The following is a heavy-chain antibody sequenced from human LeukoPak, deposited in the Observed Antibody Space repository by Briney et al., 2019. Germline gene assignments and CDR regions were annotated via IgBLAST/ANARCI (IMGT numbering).Heavy chain of an antibody. CDR3: ARGDVGATSGPFDY. V-gene: IGHV3-74*01. J-gene: IGHJ4*02. Sequence: GGSLRLSCEASEFTFSSYWMFWVRQAPGKGLVWVSRINSDGSRTIYADSVKGRFTISRDNAKNTLYLQMNSLRAEDTAVYYCARGDVGATSGPFDYWGQGSLVTVSS. D-gene: IGHD1-26*01. CDR1: EFTFSSYW. CDR2: INSDGSRT.